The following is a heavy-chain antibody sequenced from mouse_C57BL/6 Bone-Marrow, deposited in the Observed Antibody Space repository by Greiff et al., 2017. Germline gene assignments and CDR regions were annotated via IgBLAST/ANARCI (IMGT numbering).Heavy chain of an antibody. J-gene: IGHJ1*03. CDR1: GYTFTSYW. V-gene: IGHV1-53*01. CDR2: INPSNGGT. D-gene: IGHD4-1*01. CDR3: ARLLTGTYWYFDV. Sequence: QVQLQQSGTELVKPGASVKLSCKASGYTFTSYWMHWVKQRPGQGLEWIGNINPSNGGTNYNKKFKSKATLTVDKSSSTAYMQLSSLTSEDSAVYYCARLLTGTYWYFDVWGTGTTVTVSS.